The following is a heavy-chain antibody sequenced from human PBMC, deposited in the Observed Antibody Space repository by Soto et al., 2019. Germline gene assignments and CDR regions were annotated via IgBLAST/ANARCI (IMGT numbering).Heavy chain of an antibody. CDR3: ARLRSQLGQLVERYHYYYYMDV. V-gene: IGHV4-39*01. D-gene: IGHD6-6*01. Sequence: SETLSLTCTVSGGSISSSSYYWGWIRQPPGKGLEWIGSIYYSGSTYYNPSFKSRVTISVDTSKNQFSLKLSSVTAADTAVYYCARLRSQLGQLVERYHYYYYMDVWGKGTTVTVSS. CDR2: IYYSGST. J-gene: IGHJ6*03. CDR1: GGSISSSSYY.